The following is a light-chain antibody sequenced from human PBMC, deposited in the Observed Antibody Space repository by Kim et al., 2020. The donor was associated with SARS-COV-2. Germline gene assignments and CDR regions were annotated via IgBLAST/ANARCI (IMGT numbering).Light chain of an antibody. CDR2: KDK. CDR1: NLGDEY. J-gene: IGLJ3*02. CDR3: QAWDTSTAV. Sequence: VSPGQTASITCSGDNLGDEYIYWFQQKAGQSPVLVIYKDKKRPSGIPERFSGSNSGNTATLTISGTQAMDEADYYCQAWDTSTAVFGGGTQLTVL. V-gene: IGLV3-1*01.